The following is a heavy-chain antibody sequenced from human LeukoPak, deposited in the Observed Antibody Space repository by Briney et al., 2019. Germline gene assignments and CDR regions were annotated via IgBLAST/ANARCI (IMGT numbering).Heavy chain of an antibody. D-gene: IGHD3-9*01. CDR1: GYTFTSYG. CDR3: ARAPGRVRRYFDPSRNLFDY. J-gene: IGHJ4*02. Sequence: GASVKVSCKASGYTFTSYGISWVRQAPGQGLEWMGWISAYNGNTNYAQKLQGRVTMTTDTSTSTAYMELRSLRSDDTAVYYCARAPGRVRRYFDPSRNLFDYWGQGTLVTVSS. CDR2: ISAYNGNT. V-gene: IGHV1-18*01.